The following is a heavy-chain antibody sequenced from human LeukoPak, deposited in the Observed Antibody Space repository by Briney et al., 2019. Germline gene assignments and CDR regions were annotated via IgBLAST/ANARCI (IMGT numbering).Heavy chain of an antibody. V-gene: IGHV4-34*01. CDR1: GGSFSGYY. J-gene: IGHJ6*02. CDR2: INHSGST. Sequence: PSETLSLTCAVYGGSFSGYYWSWIRQPPGKGLEWIGEINHSGSTNYNPSLKSRVTISVDTSKNQFSLKLSSVTAADTAVYYCAINPAAGYYYYYGMDVWGQGTTVTVSS. CDR3: AINPAAGYYYYYGMDV.